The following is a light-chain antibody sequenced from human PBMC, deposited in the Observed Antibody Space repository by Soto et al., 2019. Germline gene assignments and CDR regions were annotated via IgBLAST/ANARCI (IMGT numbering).Light chain of an antibody. CDR2: GVS. CDR3: QQYNNWPIT. CDR1: QSVSSAY. V-gene: IGKV3-20*01. Sequence: EIVLTQSPGILSLSPGERATLSCRASQSVSSAYSAWYQQKPGQAPRLLIYGVSTRATGIADRFSGSGSGTDFTLTISRLEPEDFAVYYCQQYNNWPITFGQGTRLEI. J-gene: IGKJ5*01.